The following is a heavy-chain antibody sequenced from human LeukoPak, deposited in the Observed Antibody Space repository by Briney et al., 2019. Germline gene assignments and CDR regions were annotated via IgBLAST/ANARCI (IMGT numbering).Heavy chain of an antibody. CDR2: ISSSSSTI. V-gene: IGHV3-48*02. CDR3: ARDRAITIFGVAPTPFDY. J-gene: IGHJ4*02. CDR1: GFTFSSYS. D-gene: IGHD3-3*01. Sequence: GGSLRLSCAASGFTFSSYSMNWVRQALGKGLEWVSYISSSSSTIYYADSVKGRFTISRDNAKNSLYLQMNSLRDEDTAVYYCARDRAITIFGVAPTPFDYWGQGTLVTVSS.